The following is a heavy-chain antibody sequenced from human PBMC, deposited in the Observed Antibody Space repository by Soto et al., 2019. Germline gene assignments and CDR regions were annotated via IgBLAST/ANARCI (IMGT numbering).Heavy chain of an antibody. V-gene: IGHV4-4*07. J-gene: IGHJ3*01. CDR2: IYMSGTT. Sequence: QVQLQESGPGLVKPSETLSLTCTVSGGSISALYWNWIRQPAGKGREWIGRIYMSGTTTYNPSLKGRVTMSVDTSKSQFSLKLSSVTAVDTAVYYCARSQSTSSIGTFDFWGLGAMVTVSS. CDR1: GGSISALY. D-gene: IGHD6-6*01. CDR3: ARSQSTSSIGTFDF.